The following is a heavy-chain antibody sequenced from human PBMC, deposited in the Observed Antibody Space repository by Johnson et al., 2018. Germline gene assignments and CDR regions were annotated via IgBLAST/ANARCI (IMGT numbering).Heavy chain of an antibody. D-gene: IGHD3-10*01. V-gene: IGHV3-7*01. Sequence: VQLVESGGGLVQPGGSLRLSCVGSGFKFSTYWMSWVRQAPGKGLEWVANMNQDGSETYYVDSVKGRFTISRDNAKNSLYLQMNSLRSDDTAVYYCARGRDFYGSGLDAFDMWGQGTMVTVSS. CDR2: MNQDGSET. J-gene: IGHJ3*02. CDR1: GFKFSTYW. CDR3: ARGRDFYGSGLDAFDM.